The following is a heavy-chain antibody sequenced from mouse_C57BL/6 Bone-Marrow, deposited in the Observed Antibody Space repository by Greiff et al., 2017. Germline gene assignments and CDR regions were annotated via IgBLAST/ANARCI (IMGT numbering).Heavy chain of an antibody. CDR1: GYTFTSYW. V-gene: IGHV1-50*01. D-gene: IGHD2-4*01. Sequence: QVQLQQPGAELVKPGASVKLSCKASGYTFTSYWMQWVKQRPGQGLEWIGEIDPSDSYTNYNQKFKGKATLTVDTSSSTAYMQLSSLTSEDSAVYYCARPSYDYDLYYYAMDYWGQGTSVTVSS. J-gene: IGHJ4*01. CDR2: IDPSDSYT. CDR3: ARPSYDYDLYYYAMDY.